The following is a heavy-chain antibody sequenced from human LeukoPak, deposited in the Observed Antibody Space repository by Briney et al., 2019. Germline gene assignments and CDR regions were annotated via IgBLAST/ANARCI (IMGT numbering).Heavy chain of an antibody. V-gene: IGHV4-59*12. J-gene: IGHJ4*02. CDR1: GGSISGYY. CDR3: ARDPGGYSYDQYYFDY. CDR2: ISYSGST. Sequence: PSETLSLTCTVSGGSISGYYWSWIRQPPGKGLEWVGYISYSGSTNYKPSLKSRVTISVDTSKNQFSLKLSSVTAADTAVYYCARDPGGYSYDQYYFDYWGQGTLVTVSS. D-gene: IGHD5-18*01.